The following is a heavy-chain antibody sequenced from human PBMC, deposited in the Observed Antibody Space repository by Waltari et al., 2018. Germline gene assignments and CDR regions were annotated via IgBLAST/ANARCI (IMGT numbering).Heavy chain of an antibody. CDR3: ARDLRTKLGCCKWFDP. CDR1: GYTFPGYY. D-gene: IGHD5-18*01. Sequence: QVQLVQSGAEVKKPGASVKVSCKASGYTFPGYYMPWVRQAPGQGLEWMGWINPNSGGTNYAQKFQGRVTMTRDTSISTAYMELSRLRSDDTAVYYCARDLRTKLGCCKWFDPWGQGTLVTVSS. V-gene: IGHV1-2*02. J-gene: IGHJ5*02. CDR2: INPNSGGT.